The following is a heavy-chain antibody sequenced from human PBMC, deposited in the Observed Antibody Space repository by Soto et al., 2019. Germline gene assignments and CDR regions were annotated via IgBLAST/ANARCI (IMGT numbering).Heavy chain of an antibody. J-gene: IGHJ6*02. CDR2: ILNDGSNR. Sequence: QVQLVESGGGVVQPGRSLRLSCAASGFTFSNYGMHWVRQAPGKGLEWVAVILNDGSNRYHADSVKDRFTISTDHSKNMLYLQMNSLRAEDTAVYYCARDDEYSGNGMDVWGQGTTVTVS. D-gene: IGHD3-10*01. CDR3: ARDDEYSGNGMDV. CDR1: GFTFSNYG. V-gene: IGHV3-33*01.